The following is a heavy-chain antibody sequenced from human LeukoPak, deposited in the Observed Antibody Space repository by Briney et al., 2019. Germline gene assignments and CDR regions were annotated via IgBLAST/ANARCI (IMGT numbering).Heavy chain of an antibody. CDR3: ARELVSSGTGYFDL. V-gene: IGHV3-23*01. CDR1: GFTFGNFG. D-gene: IGHD3-10*01. J-gene: IGHJ2*01. Sequence: GGSLRLSCEASGFTFGNFGMTWVRQAPGKGLQWVSGITGSSTWTYYAASVKGRFTVSRDNSQNALHLQMNSLRADDTAVYYCARELVSSGTGYFDLWGRGTLVTVSS. CDR2: ITGSSTWT.